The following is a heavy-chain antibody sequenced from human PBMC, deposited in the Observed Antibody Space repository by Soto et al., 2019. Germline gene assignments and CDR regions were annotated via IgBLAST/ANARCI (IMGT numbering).Heavy chain of an antibody. CDR3: XXCXXXNLDC. V-gene: IGHV3-72*01. CDR2: IRNKAESYTT. CDR1: GFSFSAYY. J-gene: IGHJ4*02. Sequence: EVQLVESGGDLVQPGGSLRLSCAASGFSFSAYYMDWVRQAPGKGLEWVGLIRNKAESYTTEYAASVRGRFTISRDDSKNLVFLQMXXXXXXXXXXXXXXXCXXXNLDCWGRGTLVTVXS.